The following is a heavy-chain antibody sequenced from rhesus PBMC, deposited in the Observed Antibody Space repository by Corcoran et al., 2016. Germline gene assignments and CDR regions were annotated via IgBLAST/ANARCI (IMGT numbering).Heavy chain of an antibody. Sequence: QVQLQESGPGVVKPSETLSLTCAVSGYSISSGSDWSWIRQPPGKGLEWIGYIYGRSGSTNYNPSLKNRVTISKGTSKNQCSLKLSAVTAADTAVYYCARDRAGAAGNFDYWGQGVLVTVSS. CDR1: GYSISSGSD. CDR2: IYGRSGST. D-gene: IGHD6-25*01. CDR3: ARDRAGAAGNFDY. J-gene: IGHJ4*01. V-gene: IGHV4-76*01.